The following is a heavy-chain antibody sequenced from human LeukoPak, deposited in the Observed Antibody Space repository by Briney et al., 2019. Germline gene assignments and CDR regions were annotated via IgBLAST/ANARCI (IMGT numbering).Heavy chain of an antibody. J-gene: IGHJ4*02. CDR2: IHFSGST. D-gene: IGHD1-26*01. V-gene: IGHV4-59*01. Sequence: SETLSLTCTVSDASISGYYWSWIRQLPGKGLEWIGSIHFSGSTNYNPSLRSRVTISVDTSKNQLSLKLSSVTAADTAVYYCARDLGGIYFDYWGQGTLVTVSS. CDR3: ARDLGGIYFDY. CDR1: DASISGYY.